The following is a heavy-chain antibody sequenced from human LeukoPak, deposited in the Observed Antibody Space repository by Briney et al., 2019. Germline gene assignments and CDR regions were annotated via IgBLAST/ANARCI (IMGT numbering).Heavy chain of an antibody. D-gene: IGHD6-13*01. CDR3: AREVSSSWFDY. CDR1: GYTFTGHY. J-gene: IGHJ4*02. V-gene: IGHV1-2*04. Sequence: GASVKVPCKASGYTFTGHYMHWVRQAPGQGLEWMGWINPNSGATKYAEKFQGWVTATRDTSISTAYMEVKRLRSDDTATYYCAREVSSSWFDYWGQGTLVTVSS. CDR2: INPNSGAT.